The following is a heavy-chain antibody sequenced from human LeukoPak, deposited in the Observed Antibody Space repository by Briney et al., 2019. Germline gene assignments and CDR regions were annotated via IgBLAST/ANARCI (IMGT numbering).Heavy chain of an antibody. CDR2: IYYSGST. D-gene: IGHD3-3*01. Sequence: SETLSLTCAVYGGSFSGYYWGWIRQPPGKGLEWIGSIYYSGSTHYNPSLKSRVTISVDTSKNQFSLKLRSVTAADTAVYYCARGPALYYDFWSGQNWFDPWGQGTLVTVSS. V-gene: IGHV4-34*01. CDR1: GGSFSGYY. CDR3: ARGPALYYDFWSGQNWFDP. J-gene: IGHJ5*02.